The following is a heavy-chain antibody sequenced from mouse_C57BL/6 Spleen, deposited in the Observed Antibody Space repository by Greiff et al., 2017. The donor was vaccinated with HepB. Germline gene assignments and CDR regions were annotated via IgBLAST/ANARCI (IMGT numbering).Heavy chain of an antibody. CDR2: ISYDGSN. Sequence: EVQLQESGPGLVKPSQSLSLTCSVTGYSITSGYYWNWIRQFPGNKLEWMGYISYDGSNNYNPSLKNRISITRDTSKNQFFLKLNSVTTEDTATYYCVTGTWFAYWGQGTLVTVSA. CDR3: VTGTWFAY. J-gene: IGHJ3*01. D-gene: IGHD4-1*01. CDR1: GYSITSGYY. V-gene: IGHV3-6*01.